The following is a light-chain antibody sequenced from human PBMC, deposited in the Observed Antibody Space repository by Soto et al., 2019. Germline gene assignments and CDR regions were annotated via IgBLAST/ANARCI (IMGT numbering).Light chain of an antibody. J-gene: IGLJ2*01. CDR3: SSYADGNNVI. Sequence: QSVLTQPPSTSGSPGQSVTISGTGSASDITTNDYVSWYQHHPGKAPKLIIYEVTRRPSGVPDRFSGSKSGNTASLTVSGLQAEDEAVYHCSSYADGNNVIFGGGTQLTVL. CDR2: EVT. CDR1: ASDITTNDY. V-gene: IGLV2-8*01.